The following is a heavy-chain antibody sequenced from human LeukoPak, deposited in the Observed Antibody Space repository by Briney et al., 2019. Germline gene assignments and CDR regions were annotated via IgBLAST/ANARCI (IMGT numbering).Heavy chain of an antibody. CDR1: GFTVSSNY. J-gene: IGHJ4*02. CDR3: ARGNYYGSSGYYLDY. V-gene: IGHV3-53*01. CDR2: IYSGGST. D-gene: IGHD3-22*01. Sequence: GGSLRLSCAASGFTVSSNYMSWVRQAPGRGLEWVSVIYSGGSTYYADSVKGRFTISRDNSKNTLYLQMNSLRAEDRAVFYCARGNYYGSSGYYLDYWGQGTLVTVSS.